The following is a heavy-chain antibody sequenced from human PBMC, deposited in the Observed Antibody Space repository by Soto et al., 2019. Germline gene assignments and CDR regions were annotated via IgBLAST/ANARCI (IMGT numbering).Heavy chain of an antibody. J-gene: IGHJ4*02. CDR3: ARVATIFCHDY. Sequence: GSLRLSCAASGFTFSDHYMDWVRQAPGKGLEWVGRTRNKANSYTTEYAASVKGRFTISRDDSKNSLYLQMNSLKTEDTAVYYCARVATIFCHDYWGQGTLVTVSS. V-gene: IGHV3-72*01. CDR1: GFTFSDHY. D-gene: IGHD3-9*01. CDR2: TRNKANSYTT.